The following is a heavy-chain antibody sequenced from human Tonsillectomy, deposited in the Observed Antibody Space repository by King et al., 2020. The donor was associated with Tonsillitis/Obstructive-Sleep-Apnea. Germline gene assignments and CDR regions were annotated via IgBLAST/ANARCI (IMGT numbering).Heavy chain of an antibody. D-gene: IGHD6-6*01. CDR3: KSSSSERSFDY. CDR2: INHSGST. J-gene: IGHJ4*02. CDR1: GGSFSGYY. Sequence: VQLQQWGAGLLKPSETLSLTCAVYGGSFSGYYWSWIRQPPGKGLEWIGEINHSGSTNYNPSLKSRVTISVDTSKNQFSLKLSSVTAADTAVYYCKSSSSERSFDYWGQGTLVTVSS. V-gene: IGHV4-34*01.